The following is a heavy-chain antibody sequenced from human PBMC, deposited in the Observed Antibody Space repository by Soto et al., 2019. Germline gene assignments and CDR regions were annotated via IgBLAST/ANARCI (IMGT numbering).Heavy chain of an antibody. CDR3: AISASSWYRFDY. J-gene: IGHJ4*02. CDR1: GFSLSGYG. Sequence: QVQLVESGGGVVPPGRSLRLSCAASGFSLSGYGMHWVRQAPGKGLEWVSLLSYDEVNEYSADSVKGRFAISRDTSKNTLYLQKDSLRAEDTALYYCAISASSWYRFDYWGRGTLVTVSS. D-gene: IGHD6-13*01. CDR2: LSYDEVNE. V-gene: IGHV3-30*03.